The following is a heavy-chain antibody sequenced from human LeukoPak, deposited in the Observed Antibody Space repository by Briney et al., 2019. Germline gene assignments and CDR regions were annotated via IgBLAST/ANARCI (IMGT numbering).Heavy chain of an antibody. D-gene: IGHD3-22*01. CDR3: ARDMGYYDSSGYYLY. J-gene: IGHJ4*02. V-gene: IGHV1-69*05. Sequence: SVKVSCKAPGGTFSSYAISWVRQAPGQGLEWMGRIIPIFGTANYAQKFQGRVTITTDESTSTAYMELSSLRSEDTAVYYCARDMGYYDSSGYYLYWGQGTLVTVSS. CDR2: IIPIFGTA. CDR1: GGTFSSYA.